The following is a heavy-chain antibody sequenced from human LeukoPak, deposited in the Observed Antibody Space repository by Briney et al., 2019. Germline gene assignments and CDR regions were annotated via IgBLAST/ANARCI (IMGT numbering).Heavy chain of an antibody. CDR1: GGSISSSSYY. J-gene: IGHJ5*02. CDR3: ARNTITIFGVVIVPNWFDP. V-gene: IGHV4-39*01. Sequence: SETLSLTCTVSGGSISSSSYYWGWIRQPPGKGLEWIGSIYYSGSTYYNPSLKSRVTISVDTSKNQFSLKLSSVTAADTAVYYCARNTITIFGVVIVPNWFDPWGQGTLVTVSS. D-gene: IGHD3-3*01. CDR2: IYYSGST.